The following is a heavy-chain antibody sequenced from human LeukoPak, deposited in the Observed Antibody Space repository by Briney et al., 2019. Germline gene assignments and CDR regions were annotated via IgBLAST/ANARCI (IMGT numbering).Heavy chain of an antibody. CDR1: GLTLSGYS. CDR3: ARASVIANYYDSSGYGYYAFDI. CDR2: ISSSSSYI. D-gene: IGHD3-22*01. Sequence: GGSLRLSCATSGLTLSGYSMNWVRQAPEKGLEWVSSISSSSSYIYYADSMKGRITISRDNARNSLYLQMNSLRAEDTAVYYCARASVIANYYDSSGYGYYAFDIWGQGTMVTVSS. J-gene: IGHJ3*02. V-gene: IGHV3-21*01.